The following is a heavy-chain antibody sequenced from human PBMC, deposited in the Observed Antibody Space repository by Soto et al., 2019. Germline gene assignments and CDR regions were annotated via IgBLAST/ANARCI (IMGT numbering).Heavy chain of an antibody. Sequence: TGGSLRLSCVASGFNFRDYYMAWIRQAPGKGLEWLAYIRNLGSQTNYAESVKGRFTISRDNAKGSLYLEMNSLSADDTAVYYCARRFSHYYGLEXWGQGTTLTIS. CDR2: IRNLGSQT. CDR1: GFNFRDYY. V-gene: IGHV3-11*06. J-gene: IGHJ6*02. D-gene: IGHD3-3*01. CDR3: ARRFSHYYGLEX.